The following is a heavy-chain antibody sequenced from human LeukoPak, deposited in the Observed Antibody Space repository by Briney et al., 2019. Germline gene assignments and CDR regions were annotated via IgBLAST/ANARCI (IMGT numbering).Heavy chain of an antibody. J-gene: IGHJ5*02. V-gene: IGHV1-18*01. D-gene: IGHD2-21*02. CDR2: ISAYNGKT. CDR3: ARRVTTFNWFDP. CDR1: GYRFTSYG. Sequence: ASVKASSKPSGYRFTSYGISCVRQAPGPGLASLGWISAYNGKTNYAQKLQGRVTMTTDTSTSTAYMELRSLTSDDTAVYYCARRVTTFNWFDPWGQGTLVTVSS.